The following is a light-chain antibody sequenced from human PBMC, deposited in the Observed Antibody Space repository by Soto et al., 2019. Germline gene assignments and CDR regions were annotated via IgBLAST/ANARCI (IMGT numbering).Light chain of an antibody. Sequence: DKVMTQSPATLSVSPGETATLSCRASQSVSSNLAWYQQKPGQAPRLLIYAASTRATDIPARFSGSGSGTEFTLTISSLQSEDFAIYFCLQHNSYPSITFGQGTRLEIK. CDR2: AAS. J-gene: IGKJ5*01. CDR3: LQHNSYPSIT. CDR1: QSVSSN. V-gene: IGKV3-15*01.